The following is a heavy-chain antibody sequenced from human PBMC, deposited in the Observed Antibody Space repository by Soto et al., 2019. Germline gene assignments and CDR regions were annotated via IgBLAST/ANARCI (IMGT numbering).Heavy chain of an antibody. J-gene: IGHJ4*02. CDR1: GGSISSSSYY. CDR2: IYYSGST. D-gene: IGHD6-13*01. V-gene: IGHV4-39*01. Sequence: SETLSLTCTVSGGSISSSSYYWGWIRQPPGKGLEWIGSIYYSGSTYYNPSLKSRVTISVDTSKNQFSLKLSSATAADTAVYYCARHFDSSWGFWDYFDYWGQGTLVTVSS. CDR3: ARHFDSSWGFWDYFDY.